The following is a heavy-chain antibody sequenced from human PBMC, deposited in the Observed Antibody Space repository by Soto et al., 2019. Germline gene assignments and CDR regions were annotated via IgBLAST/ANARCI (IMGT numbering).Heavy chain of an antibody. CDR3: ARDVVDIVVVPAAIGSYYYYGMDV. J-gene: IGHJ6*02. CDR1: GFTFSSYA. Sequence: QVQLVESGGGVVQPGRSLRLSCAASGFTFSSYAMHWVRQAPGKGLEWVAVISYDGSNKYYADSVKGRFTISRDNSKNTLYLQMNSLRAEDTAVYYCARDVVDIVVVPAAIGSYYYYGMDVWGQGTTVTVSS. CDR2: ISYDGSNK. D-gene: IGHD2-2*03. V-gene: IGHV3-30-3*01.